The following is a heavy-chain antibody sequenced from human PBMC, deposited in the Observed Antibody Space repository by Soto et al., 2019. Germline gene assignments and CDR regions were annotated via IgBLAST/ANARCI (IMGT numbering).Heavy chain of an antibody. J-gene: IGHJ4*02. Sequence: QVQLQESGPGLVKPSGTLSLTCAVSSGSIGSFSWWSWVRQPPGKGLEWIGEIYHSGSTNYNPSLKRRVTISVDKSKNQFSLKLSSVTAADTAVYYCARLYGALYFDYWGQGTLVTVSS. CDR1: SGSIGSFSW. CDR2: IYHSGST. D-gene: IGHD4-17*01. V-gene: IGHV4-4*02. CDR3: ARLYGALYFDY.